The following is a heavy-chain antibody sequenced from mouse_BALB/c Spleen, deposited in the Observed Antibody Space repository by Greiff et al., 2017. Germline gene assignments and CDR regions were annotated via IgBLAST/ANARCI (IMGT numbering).Heavy chain of an antibody. CDR3: ARRGVDWYFDV. CDR1: GYSITSGYY. J-gene: IGHJ1*01. CDR2: ISYDGSN. D-gene: IGHD1-1*01. V-gene: IGHV3-6*02. Sequence: DVKLVESGPGLVKPSQSLSLTCSVTGYSITSGYYWNWIRQFPGNKLEWMGYISYDGSNNYNPSLKNRISITRDTSKNQFFLKLNSVTTEDTATYYCARRGVDWYFDVWGAGTTVTVSS.